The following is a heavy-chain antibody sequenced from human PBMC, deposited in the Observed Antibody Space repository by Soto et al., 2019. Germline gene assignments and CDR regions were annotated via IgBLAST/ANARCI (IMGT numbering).Heavy chain of an antibody. CDR2: IYYSGST. J-gene: IGHJ5*02. D-gene: IGHD3-3*01. V-gene: IGHV4-39*01. CDR3: AAQMRIFGVVIITDRTGWFDP. Sequence: SETLSLTCTVSGGSISSSSYYWGWIRQPPGKGLEWIGSIYYSGSTYYNPSLKSRVTISVDTSKNQFSLKLSPVTAADTAVYYCAAQMRIFGVVIITDRTGWFDPWGQGTLVTVSS. CDR1: GGSISSSSYY.